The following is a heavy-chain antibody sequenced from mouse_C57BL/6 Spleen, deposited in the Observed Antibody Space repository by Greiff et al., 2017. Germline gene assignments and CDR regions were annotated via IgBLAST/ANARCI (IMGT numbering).Heavy chain of an antibody. V-gene: IGHV1-15*01. Sequence: QVQLQQSGAELVRPGASVTLSCKASGYTFTDYEMHWVKQTHVHGLEWIGAIDPETGGTAYNQKFKGKAILTADKSSSTAYMELRSLTSEDSAVYYCTREGDYGSRGYFDYWGQGTTLTVSS. CDR3: TREGDYGSRGYFDY. CDR1: GYTFTDYE. J-gene: IGHJ2*01. D-gene: IGHD1-1*01. CDR2: IDPETGGT.